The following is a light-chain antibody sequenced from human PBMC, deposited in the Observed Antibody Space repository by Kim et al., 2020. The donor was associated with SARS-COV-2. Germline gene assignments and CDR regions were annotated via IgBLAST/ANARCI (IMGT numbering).Light chain of an antibody. CDR1: QEINTY. J-gene: IGKJ2*01. Sequence: DIQMTQSPSSLSVSVGDRITITCQASQEINTYLSWFQQKPGKAPKLLIYDASNLETGVPSRFSGGGSGTHFTFTISSLQPEDIATYFCQQYHDRPFTFGQGTKLEIK. V-gene: IGKV1-33*01. CDR3: QQYHDRPFT. CDR2: DAS.